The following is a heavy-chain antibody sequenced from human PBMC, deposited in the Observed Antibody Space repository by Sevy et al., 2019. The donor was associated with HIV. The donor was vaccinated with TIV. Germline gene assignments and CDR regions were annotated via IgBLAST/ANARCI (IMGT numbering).Heavy chain of an antibody. D-gene: IGHD2-15*01. CDR2: ISYDGSNK. Sequence: GGSLRLSCAASGFTFSSYAMHWVRQAPGKGLEWVAVISYDGSNKYYADSVKGRFTISRDNSKKTLYLQMNSLRAEDTAGYYCARDLPSSYCSGGSCYSLDYWGQGTLVTVSS. V-gene: IGHV3-30-3*01. CDR3: ARDLPSSYCSGGSCYSLDY. CDR1: GFTFSSYA. J-gene: IGHJ4*02.